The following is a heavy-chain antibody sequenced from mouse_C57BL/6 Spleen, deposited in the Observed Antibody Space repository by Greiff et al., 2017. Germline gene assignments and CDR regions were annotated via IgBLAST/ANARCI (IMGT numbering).Heavy chain of an antibody. CDR3: ARDGGYAMDY. Sequence: EVQVVESGGGLVKPGGSLKLSCAASGFTFSSYTLSWVRQTPEKRLEWVATISGGGGNTYYPDSVKGRFTISRDNAKNTLYLQMSSLRSEDTALYYCARDGGYAMDYWGQGTSVTVSS. J-gene: IGHJ4*01. V-gene: IGHV5-9*01. CDR1: GFTFSSYT. CDR2: ISGGGGNT.